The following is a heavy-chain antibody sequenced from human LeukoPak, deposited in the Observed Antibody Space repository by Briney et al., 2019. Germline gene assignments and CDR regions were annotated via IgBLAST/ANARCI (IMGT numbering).Heavy chain of an antibody. CDR3: ARRYCSGGSCYETPDYGMDV. J-gene: IGHJ6*04. CDR2: ISSSGSTI. CDR1: GFTFSSYE. V-gene: IGHV3-48*03. Sequence: PGGSLRLSCAASGFTFSSYEMNWVRQAPGKGLEWVSYISSSGSTIYYADSVKGRFTISRDNAKNSLYLQMNSLRAEDTAVYYCARRYCSGGSCYETPDYGMDVWGKGTTVTVSS. D-gene: IGHD2-15*01.